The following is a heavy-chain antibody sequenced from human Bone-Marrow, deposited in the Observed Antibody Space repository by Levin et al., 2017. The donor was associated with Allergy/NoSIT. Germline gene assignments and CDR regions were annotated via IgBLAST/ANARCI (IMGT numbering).Heavy chain of an antibody. Sequence: GGSLRLSCAASGFTFSSYGMHWVRQAPGKGLEWVAVIWYDGSNKYYADSVKGRFTISRDNSKNTLYLQMNSLRAEDTAVYYCARDQGVLRFLEGAFDIWGQGTMVTVSS. D-gene: IGHD3-3*01. J-gene: IGHJ3*02. CDR2: IWYDGSNK. V-gene: IGHV3-33*01. CDR1: GFTFSSYG. CDR3: ARDQGVLRFLEGAFDI.